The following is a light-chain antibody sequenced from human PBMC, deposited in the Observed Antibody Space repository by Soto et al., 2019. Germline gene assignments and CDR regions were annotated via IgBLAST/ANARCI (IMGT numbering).Light chain of an antibody. CDR2: LEGSGSY. Sequence: QLVLTQSSSASASPGSSVKLTCTLSSGHSTYIIAWHQQQPGKAPRYLMKLEGSGSYNKGSGVPDRFSGSSSGADRYLTISNLQFEDEADYYCETWDNNSVVFGGGTKLTV. CDR3: ETWDNNSVV. CDR1: SGHSTYI. V-gene: IGLV4-60*02. J-gene: IGLJ2*01.